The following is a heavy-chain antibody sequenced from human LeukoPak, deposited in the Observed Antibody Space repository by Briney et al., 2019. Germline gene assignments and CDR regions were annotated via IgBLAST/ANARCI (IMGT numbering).Heavy chain of an antibody. Sequence: PSETLSLTCAVYGGSFSGNYWSWIRQPPGKGLEWIGEINHSGSTNYNPSLKSRVTISVDTLKNQFSLKLSSVTAADTAVYYCAGGRILGASALGYWGQGTLVTVSS. D-gene: IGHD1-26*01. CDR2: INHSGST. J-gene: IGHJ4*02. V-gene: IGHV4-34*01. CDR3: AGGRILGASALGY. CDR1: GGSFSGNY.